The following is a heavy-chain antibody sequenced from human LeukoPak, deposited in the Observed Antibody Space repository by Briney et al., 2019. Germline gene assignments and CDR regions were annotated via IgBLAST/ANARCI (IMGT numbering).Heavy chain of an antibody. CDR2: INHRGST. CDR3: ARPLGYCSSSSCPQPWFDP. D-gene: IGHD2-2*01. CDR1: GGSFSGYY. Sequence: SETLSLTCAVYGGSFSGYYWSWIRQPPGKGLEWIGEINHRGSTNYNPSLKSRVTISVDTSKNQFSLKLSSVIAADTAVYYCARPLGYCSSSSCPQPWFDPWGQGTLVTVSS. J-gene: IGHJ5*02. V-gene: IGHV4-34*01.